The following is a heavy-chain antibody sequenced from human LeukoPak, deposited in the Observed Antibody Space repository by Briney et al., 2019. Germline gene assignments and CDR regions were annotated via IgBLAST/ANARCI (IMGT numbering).Heavy chain of an antibody. D-gene: IGHD3-22*01. CDR2: INPNSGGT. V-gene: IGHV1-2*02. J-gene: IGHJ4*02. Sequence: ASVKVSCKASGYTFTGYYMHWVRQAPGRGREWMGWINPNSGGTNYAQKFQGRVTMTRDTSISTAYMELSRLRSDDTAVYYCARGGYYDSSGYYRNWGQGTLVTVSS. CDR3: ARGGYYDSSGYYRN. CDR1: GYTFTGYY.